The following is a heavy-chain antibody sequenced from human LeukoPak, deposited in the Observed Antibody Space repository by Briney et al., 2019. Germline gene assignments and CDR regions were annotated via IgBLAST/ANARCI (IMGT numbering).Heavy chain of an antibody. V-gene: IGHV4-4*07. D-gene: IGHD3-10*01. CDR1: SGSISRYY. CDR2: IYNSWST. J-gene: IGHJ4*02. CDR3: GRVALWFGELTHYFDY. Sequence: PSETLSLTCTVSSGSISRYYWSGIRRPAGEGLEWIGRIYNSWSTNYNTSLKSRVTISVDTSKKQCALKLGSVTAADTDVYYCGRVALWFGELTHYFDYWGQGTLVTVSS.